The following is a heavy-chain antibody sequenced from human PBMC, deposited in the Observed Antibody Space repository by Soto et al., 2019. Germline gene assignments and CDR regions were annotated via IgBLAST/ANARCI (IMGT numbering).Heavy chain of an antibody. Sequence: ASVKVSCKASGYTFTGYYMHWVRQAPGQGLEWMGWINPNSGGTNYAQKFQGRVTMTRDTSISTAYMELSRLRSDDTAVYYCARRTTSYYYGMDVCGQGPTVTVYS. CDR1: GYTFTGYY. CDR2: INPNSGGT. CDR3: ARRTTSYYYGMDV. J-gene: IGHJ6*02. D-gene: IGHD4-17*01. V-gene: IGHV1-2*02.